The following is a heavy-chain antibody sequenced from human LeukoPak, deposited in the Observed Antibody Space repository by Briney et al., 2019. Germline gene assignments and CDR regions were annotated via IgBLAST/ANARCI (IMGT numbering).Heavy chain of an antibody. Sequence: GGSLRLSCAASGFTFSSDGMHWVRQAPGKGLEWVAFIRYDGSNKYYADSVKGRFTISRDNSKNTLYLQMNSLRAEDTAVYYCAKDLIAADGTNLDYWGQGTLVTVSS. D-gene: IGHD6-13*01. CDR2: IRYDGSNK. V-gene: IGHV3-30*02. J-gene: IGHJ4*02. CDR1: GFTFSSDG. CDR3: AKDLIAADGTNLDY.